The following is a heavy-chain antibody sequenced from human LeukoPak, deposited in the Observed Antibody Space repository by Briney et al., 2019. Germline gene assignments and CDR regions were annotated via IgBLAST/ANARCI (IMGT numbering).Heavy chain of an antibody. V-gene: IGHV1-2*02. Sequence: ASLKVSCKASGYTFTGYYMHCVRQAPGQGHEWMGWINPNSGGTNYAQTFQGRVTMTRDTSISTAYMELSRLRSEDTAVYYCARDAYYDFWSGYYDYYYYYMDVWGKGTTVTVSS. J-gene: IGHJ6*03. CDR2: INPNSGGT. CDR1: GYTFTGYY. CDR3: ARDAYYDFWSGYYDYYYYYMDV. D-gene: IGHD3-3*01.